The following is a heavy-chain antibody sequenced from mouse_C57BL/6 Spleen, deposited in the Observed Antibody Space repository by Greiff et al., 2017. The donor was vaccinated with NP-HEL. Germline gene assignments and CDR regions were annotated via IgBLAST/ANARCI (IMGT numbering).Heavy chain of an antibody. CDR3: ARSYYGLDY. CDR2: INPNNGGT. J-gene: IGHJ2*01. CDR1: GYTFTDYY. V-gene: IGHV1-26*01. D-gene: IGHD1-1*01. Sequence: EVQLHQSGPELVKPGASVKISCKASGYTFTDYYMNWVKQSHGKSLEWIGDINPNNGGTSYNQKFKGKATLTVDKSSSTAYMELRSLTSEDSAVYYCARSYYGLDYWGQGTTLTVSS.